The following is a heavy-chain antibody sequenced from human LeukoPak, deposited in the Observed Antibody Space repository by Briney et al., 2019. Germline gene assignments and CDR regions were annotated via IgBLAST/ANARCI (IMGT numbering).Heavy chain of an antibody. CDR1: GFTFSSYA. CDR2: ISGSGGST. D-gene: IGHD6-13*01. CDR3: AKGLVTTAQTATGIAAAGTVPYYFDY. V-gene: IGHV3-23*01. J-gene: IGHJ4*02. Sequence: GGSLRLSCAASGFTFSSYAMSWVRQAPGKGLEWVSAISGSGGSTYYADSVKGRFTISRDNSKNTLYLQMNSLRAEDTAVYYCAKGLVTTAQTATGIAAAGTVPYYFDYWGQGTLVTVSS.